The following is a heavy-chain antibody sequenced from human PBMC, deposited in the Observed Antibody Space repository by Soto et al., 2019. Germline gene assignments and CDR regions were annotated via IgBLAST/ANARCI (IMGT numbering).Heavy chain of an antibody. V-gene: IGHV1-69*13. D-gene: IGHD5-18*01. CDR2: IIPIFGTA. CDR1: GGTFSSYA. J-gene: IGHJ6*02. CDR3: ARVDTAMATPHYYGMDV. Sequence: ASVKVSCKASGGTFSSYAISWVRQAPGQGLEWMGGIIPIFGTANYAQKFQGRVKITADESTSTAYMELSSLRSEDTAVYYCARVDTAMATPHYYGMDVWGQGTTVTVSS.